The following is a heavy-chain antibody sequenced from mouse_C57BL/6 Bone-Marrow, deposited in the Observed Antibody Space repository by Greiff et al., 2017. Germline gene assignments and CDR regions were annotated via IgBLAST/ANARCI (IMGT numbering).Heavy chain of an antibody. CDR2: IYPGSGST. J-gene: IGHJ2*01. V-gene: IGHV1-55*01. Sequence: QVQLQQPGAELVKPGASVKMSCKASGYTFTSYWLTWVKQRPGQGLEWIGDIYPGSGSTNYNEKFKGKATLTIDTSSSTAYMQLSSLTSEDSAVYYCARDYGSRYYFDYWGQGTTLTVSS. CDR3: ARDYGSRYYFDY. CDR1: GYTFTSYW. D-gene: IGHD1-1*01.